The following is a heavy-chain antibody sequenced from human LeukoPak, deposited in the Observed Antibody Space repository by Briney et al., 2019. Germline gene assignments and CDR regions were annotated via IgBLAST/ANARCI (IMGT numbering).Heavy chain of an antibody. CDR1: GFTFSIYS. CDR2: ISSSSSYI. CDR3: ARDPGYYDSSGSFDY. V-gene: IGHV3-21*01. Sequence: GASLRLSCAASGFTFSIYSMNWVRQAPGKGLEWVSSISSSSSYIYYADSVKGRFTISRDNVKNSLYLQMNSLRAEDTAVYYCARDPGYYDSSGSFDYWGQGTLVTVSS. J-gene: IGHJ4*02. D-gene: IGHD3-22*01.